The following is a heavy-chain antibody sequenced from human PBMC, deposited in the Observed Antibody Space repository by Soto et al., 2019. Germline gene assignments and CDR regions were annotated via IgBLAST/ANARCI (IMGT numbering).Heavy chain of an antibody. J-gene: IGHJ5*02. CDR3: ARSYSDSTGFAVAP. CDR2: MYFGGSF. CDR1: S. V-gene: IGHV4-59*08. D-gene: IGHD1-26*01. Sequence: SWSCIKKTPGKGLEWIGFMYFGGSFNYNPSLTSRATISVETSKNQSSMKLTPVTASDTAVYYCARSYSDSTGFAVAPWGQGTLVTVSS.